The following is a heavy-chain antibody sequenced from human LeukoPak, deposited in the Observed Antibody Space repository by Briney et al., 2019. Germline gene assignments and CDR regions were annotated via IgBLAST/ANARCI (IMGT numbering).Heavy chain of an antibody. CDR1: GFTFSTYT. V-gene: IGHV3-21*01. Sequence: GGSLRLSCAASGFTFSTYTMNWVRQAPGKGLEWVSSISSRSSYIYYADSVKGRFTISRDNAKNSLYLQMNSLRAEDTAVYHCARAVWDSSGHLFDYWGQGTLVTVSS. D-gene: IGHD3-22*01. CDR3: ARAVWDSSGHLFDY. J-gene: IGHJ4*02. CDR2: ISSRSSYI.